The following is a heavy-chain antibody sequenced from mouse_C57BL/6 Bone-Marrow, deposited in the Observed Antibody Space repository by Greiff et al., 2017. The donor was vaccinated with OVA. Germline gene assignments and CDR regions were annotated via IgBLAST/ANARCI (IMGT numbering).Heavy chain of an antibody. V-gene: IGHV1-63*01. CDR3: ARGGDFAWFAY. CDR2: IYPGGGYT. Sequence: QVQLQQSGAELVRPGTSVKMSCKASGYTFTNYWIGWAKQRPGHGLEWIGDIYPGGGYTNYNEKFKGKATLTADKSSSTAYMQFRSLTSEDSAIYYGARGGDFAWFAYWGQGTLVTVSA. J-gene: IGHJ3*01. CDR1: GYTFTNYW.